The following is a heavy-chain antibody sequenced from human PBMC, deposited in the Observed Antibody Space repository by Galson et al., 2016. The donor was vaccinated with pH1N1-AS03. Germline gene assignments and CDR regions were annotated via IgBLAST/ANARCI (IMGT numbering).Heavy chain of an antibody. CDR2: IIPILGRS. D-gene: IGHD3-9*01. V-gene: IGHV1-69*10. CDR1: GGTFSNYA. CDR3: AWGSFDWTHPLDY. Sequence: SVKVSCKASGGTFSNYAISWVRQAPGQGLEWMGGIIPILGRSNYAQRFQGRVSIKADKSTTTAYMVLSSLITEDTAIYFCAWGSFDWTHPLDYWGQGTQLTVSS. J-gene: IGHJ4*02.